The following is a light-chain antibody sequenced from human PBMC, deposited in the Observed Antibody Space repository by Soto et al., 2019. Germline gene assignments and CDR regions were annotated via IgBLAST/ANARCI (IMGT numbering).Light chain of an antibody. J-gene: IGLJ1*01. Sequence: QSVLAQPASVSGSPGQSITISCTGSSSDVGGYDFVSWYQHHPGKAPKLMIFDVIKRPSGVPDRFSGSKSGNTASLTISGLQAEDEADYYCSSSAGSYTYVFGTGTKVTVL. V-gene: IGLV2-11*01. CDR2: DVI. CDR1: SSDVGGYDF. CDR3: SSSAGSYTYV.